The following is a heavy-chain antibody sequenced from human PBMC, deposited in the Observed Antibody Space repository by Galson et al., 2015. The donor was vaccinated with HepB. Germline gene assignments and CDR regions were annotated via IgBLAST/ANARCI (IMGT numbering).Heavy chain of an antibody. Sequence: ETLSLTCTVSGGSISSSSYYWGWIRQPPGKGLEWVGSIYYGGSTYYNPSLKSRVTISVDTSKNQFSLKLSSVTAADTAVYYCARSPKSIAVADRGDAFDIWGQGTMVTVSS. CDR1: GGSISSSSYY. CDR3: ARSPKSIAVADRGDAFDI. CDR2: IYYGGST. J-gene: IGHJ3*02. V-gene: IGHV4-39*01. D-gene: IGHD6-19*01.